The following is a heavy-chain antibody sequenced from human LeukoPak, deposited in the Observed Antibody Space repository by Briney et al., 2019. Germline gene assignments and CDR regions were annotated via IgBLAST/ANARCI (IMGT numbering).Heavy chain of an antibody. Sequence: GGSLRLSCAASGFTFDDYAMHWVRKAPGKGLEWVSGISWNSGSIGYADSVKGRFTISRDNAKNSLYLQMNCLRAEDTALYYCAKDIATGNRLYYFDYWGQGTLVTVSS. V-gene: IGHV3-9*01. CDR1: GFTFDDYA. D-gene: IGHD1-14*01. CDR3: AKDIATGNRLYYFDY. J-gene: IGHJ4*02. CDR2: ISWNSGSI.